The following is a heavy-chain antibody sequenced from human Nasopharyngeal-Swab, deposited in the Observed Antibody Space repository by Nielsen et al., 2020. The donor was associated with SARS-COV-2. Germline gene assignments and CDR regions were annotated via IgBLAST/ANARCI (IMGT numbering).Heavy chain of an antibody. CDR2: SSGSGGST. V-gene: IGHV3-23*01. Sequence: GESLKTSCAAAGFTFSSDARSGVRQAPGKGLEWVSASSGSGGSTYYADSVKGRFTISRDNSKTTLYLQMNSMRAEDTAVYYCVKPATTGTSYFDYWGQGTLVTVSS. J-gene: IGHJ4*02. CDR3: VKPATTGTSYFDY. D-gene: IGHD1-1*01. CDR1: GFTFSSDA.